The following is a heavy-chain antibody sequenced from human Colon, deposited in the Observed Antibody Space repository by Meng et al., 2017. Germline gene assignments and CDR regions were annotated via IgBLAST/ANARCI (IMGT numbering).Heavy chain of an antibody. CDR1: GFTFSDYY. CDR2: ISSSGSTI. V-gene: IGHV3-11*01. CDR3: ARDLLRSGYSSSWLPNDY. Sequence: GESLKISCAASGFTFSDYYMSWIRQAPGKGLEWVSYISSSGSTIYYADTVKGRFTISRDNAKNSLYLQMNSMRAEETAVYYCARDLLRSGYSSSWLPNDYWGQGTLVTVSS. D-gene: IGHD6-13*01. J-gene: IGHJ4*02.